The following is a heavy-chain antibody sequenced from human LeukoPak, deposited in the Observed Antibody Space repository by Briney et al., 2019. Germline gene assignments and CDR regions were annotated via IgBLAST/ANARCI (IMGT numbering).Heavy chain of an antibody. CDR1: GFTLSSYW. V-gene: IGHV3-74*01. Sequence: PGGSLRLSCAASGFTLSSYWIHWVRQAPGKGLVWVSHINIDGSNTRYADSVKGRFTISRDNAENTLYLQMNSLRVDDTAVYYCATSRTFDYWGQGTLVTVSS. CDR3: ATSRTFDY. J-gene: IGHJ4*02. CDR2: INIDGSNT.